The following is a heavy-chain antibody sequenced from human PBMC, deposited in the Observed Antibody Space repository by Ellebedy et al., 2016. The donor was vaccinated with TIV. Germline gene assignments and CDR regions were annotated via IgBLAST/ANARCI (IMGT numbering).Heavy chain of an antibody. CDR2: ISGSGGGT. J-gene: IGHJ4*02. V-gene: IGHV3-23*01. CDR3: ARLRYFGSGSYSDY. D-gene: IGHD3-10*01. Sequence: PGGSLRLSCAASGFTFSTYAMSWVRQATGRGLEWVSTISGSGGGTYYTDSVKGRFTISRDNSKNTLYLQMKSLRAVDTAIYYCARLRYFGSGSYSDYWGQGTLVTVSS. CDR1: GFTFSTYA.